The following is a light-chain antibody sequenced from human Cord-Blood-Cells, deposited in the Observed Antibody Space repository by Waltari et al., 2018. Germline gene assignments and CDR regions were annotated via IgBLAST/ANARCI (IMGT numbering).Light chain of an antibody. CDR2: DAS. J-gene: IGKJ3*01. CDR1: QDISNY. CDR3: QQYDNLPFT. Sequence: DIQMTQSTYSLSASVGDRVTITCQASQDISNYLNWYQQKPGKAPKLLIYDASNLETGVPSRFSGSGSGTDFTFTISSLQPEDIATYYCQQYDNLPFTFGPGTKVDIK. V-gene: IGKV1-33*01.